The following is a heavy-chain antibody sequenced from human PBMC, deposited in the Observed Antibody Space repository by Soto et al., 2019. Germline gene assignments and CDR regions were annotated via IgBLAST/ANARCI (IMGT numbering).Heavy chain of an antibody. V-gene: IGHV6-1*01. D-gene: IGHD6-19*01. J-gene: IGHJ6*02. CDR3: ARDESGYGVAGTAYYYYYGMDV. Sequence: SQTLSLTCAISGDSVSSNSAAWNWIRQSPSRGLEWLGRTYYRSKWYNDYAVSMKSRITINPDTSKNQFSLQLNSVTPEDTAVYYCARDESGYGVAGTAYYYYYGMDVWGQGTTVTVSS. CDR2: TYYRSKWYN. CDR1: GDSVSSNSAA.